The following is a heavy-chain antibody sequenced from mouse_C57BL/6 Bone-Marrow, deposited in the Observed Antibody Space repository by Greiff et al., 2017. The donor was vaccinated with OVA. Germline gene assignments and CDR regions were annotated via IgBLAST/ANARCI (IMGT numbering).Heavy chain of an antibody. CDR3: ARGVTTVVAHFDY. CDR2: IDPSDSYT. V-gene: IGHV1-50*01. Sequence: QVQLKQPGAELVKPGASVKLSCKASGYTFTSYWMQWVKQRPGQGLEWIGEIDPSDSYTNYNQKFKGKATLTVDTSSSTAYVQLSSLTSEDSAVYYCARGVTTVVAHFDYWGQGTTLTVSS. D-gene: IGHD1-1*01. J-gene: IGHJ2*01. CDR1: GYTFTSYW.